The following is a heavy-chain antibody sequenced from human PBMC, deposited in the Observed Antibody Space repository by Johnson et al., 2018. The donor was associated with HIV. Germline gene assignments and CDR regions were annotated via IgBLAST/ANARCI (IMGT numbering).Heavy chain of an antibody. CDR3: ANSYSSSSGNNDYAFDI. D-gene: IGHD6-6*01. Sequence: QMLLVESGGGVVQPGRSLRLSCAASGFTFSSYGMHWVRQAPGKGLEWVAVISYDGSNKYYADSVKGRFTISRDNSKNTLYLQMNSLRAEDTAVYYCANSYSSSSGNNDYAFDIWGQGTMVTVSS. CDR1: GFTFSSYG. J-gene: IGHJ3*02. CDR2: ISYDGSNK. V-gene: IGHV3-30*18.